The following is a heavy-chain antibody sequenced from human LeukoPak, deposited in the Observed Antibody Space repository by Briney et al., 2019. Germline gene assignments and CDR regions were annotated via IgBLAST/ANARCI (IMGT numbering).Heavy chain of an antibody. CDR2: IYYSGST. D-gene: IGHD6-19*01. CDR1: GGSISSYY. Sequence: PSETPSLTCTVSGGSISSYYWSWIRQPPGKGLEWIGYIYYSGSTNYNPSLKSRVTISVDTSKNQFSLKRSSVTAADTAVYYCARHSSGWYVYFDYWGQGTLVTVSS. J-gene: IGHJ4*02. CDR3: ARHSSGWYVYFDY. V-gene: IGHV4-59*08.